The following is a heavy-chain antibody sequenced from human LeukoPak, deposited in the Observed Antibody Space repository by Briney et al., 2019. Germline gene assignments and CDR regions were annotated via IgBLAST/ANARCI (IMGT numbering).Heavy chain of an antibody. CDR2: IRYDGSNK. V-gene: IGHV3-30*02. D-gene: IGHD3-22*01. CDR3: AKEDYYDSSGYYFDY. CDR1: GFIFSSYG. J-gene: IGHJ4*02. Sequence: PGGSLRLSCAASGFIFSSYGMHWVRQAPGKGLEWVAFIRYDGSNKYYADSVKGRFTISRDNSKNTLYLQMNSLRAEDTAVYYCAKEDYYDSSGYYFDYWGQGTLVTVSS.